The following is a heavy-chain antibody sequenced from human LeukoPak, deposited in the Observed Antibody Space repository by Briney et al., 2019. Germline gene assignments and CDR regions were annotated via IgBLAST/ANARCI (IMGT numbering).Heavy chain of an antibody. Sequence: GGSLRLSCAASGFTFSSYAMSWVRQAPGKGLEWVSAISGSGGSTYYADSVKGRFTISRDNSKNTLYLQMNSLRAEDTAVYYCAMAKYYYYYYMDVWGKGTTVTISS. CDR3: AMAKYYYYYYMDV. J-gene: IGHJ6*03. CDR2: ISGSGGST. V-gene: IGHV3-23*01. CDR1: GFTFSSYA.